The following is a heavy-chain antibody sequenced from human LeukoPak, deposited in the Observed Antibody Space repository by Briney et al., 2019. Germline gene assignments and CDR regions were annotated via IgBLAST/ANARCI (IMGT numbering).Heavy chain of an antibody. Sequence: GGSLRLSCAASGFTFSSYWMSWVRQAPGKGLEWVANIKQDGSEKYYVDSVKGRFTISRDNAKNSLYLQMNSLRAEDTAVCYCARDSSSGWLDYYYYGMDVWGQGTTVTVSS. J-gene: IGHJ6*02. CDR1: GFTFSSYW. D-gene: IGHD6-19*01. V-gene: IGHV3-7*03. CDR2: IKQDGSEK. CDR3: ARDSSSGWLDYYYYGMDV.